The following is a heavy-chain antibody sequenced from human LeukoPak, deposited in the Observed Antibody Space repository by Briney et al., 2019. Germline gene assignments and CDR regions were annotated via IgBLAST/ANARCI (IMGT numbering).Heavy chain of an antibody. CDR1: GGSISSYY. CDR3: ARQSSSTRYDFWSGYPSVEGFDY. Sequence: MPSETLSLTCTVSGGSISSYYWSWIRQPPGKGLEWIGYIYYSGSTNYNPSLKSRVTISVDTSKNQFSLKLSSVTAADTAVYYFARQSSSTRYDFWSGYPSVEGFDYWGQGTLVTVSS. V-gene: IGHV4-59*08. J-gene: IGHJ4*02. D-gene: IGHD3-3*01. CDR2: IYYSGST.